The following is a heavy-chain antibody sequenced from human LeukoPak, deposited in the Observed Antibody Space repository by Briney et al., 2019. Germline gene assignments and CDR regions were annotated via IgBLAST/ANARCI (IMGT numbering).Heavy chain of an antibody. CDR1: GLTFSSYA. CDR2: ISYDGSNK. J-gene: IGHJ6*02. D-gene: IGHD2-15*01. V-gene: IGHV3-30-3*01. CDR3: ARAGIVVVVAATPGVYGMDV. Sequence: GRSLRLSCAASGLTFSSYAMHWVRQAPGKGLEWVGVISYDGSNKYYADSVKGRFTISRDNSKNTLYLQMNSLRAEDTAVYYCARAGIVVVVAATPGVYGMDVWGQGTTVTVSS.